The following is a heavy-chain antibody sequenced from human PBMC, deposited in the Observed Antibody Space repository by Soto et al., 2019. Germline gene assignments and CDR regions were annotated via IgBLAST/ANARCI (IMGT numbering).Heavy chain of an antibody. D-gene: IGHD3-9*01. CDR2: ISAYNGNT. CDR3: ARDPHYDILTGYPRNYGMDV. J-gene: IGHJ6*02. Sequence: ASVKVSCKASGYTFTSYGISWVRQAPGQGLEWMGWISAYNGNTNYAQKLQGRVTMTTDKSTSTAYMELRSLRSDDTAVYYCARDPHYDILTGYPRNYGMDVWGQGTTVTVSS. CDR1: GYTFTSYG. V-gene: IGHV1-18*01.